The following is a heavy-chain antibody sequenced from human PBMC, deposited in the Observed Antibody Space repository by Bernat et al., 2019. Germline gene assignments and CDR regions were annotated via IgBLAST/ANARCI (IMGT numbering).Heavy chain of an antibody. Sequence: EVQLVESGGGLVKPGGSLRLSCAASGFTFSSYSMNWVRQAPGKGLEWVSSISSSSSYIYYADSVKGRFTISRDNAKNSLYLQMNSLRAEDTAVYYCARFLPGTPLNPASYYGMDVWGQGTPVTVSS. D-gene: IGHD3-10*01. CDR3: ARFLPGTPLNPASYYGMDV. CDR2: ISSSSSYI. CDR1: GFTFSSYS. V-gene: IGHV3-21*01. J-gene: IGHJ6*02.